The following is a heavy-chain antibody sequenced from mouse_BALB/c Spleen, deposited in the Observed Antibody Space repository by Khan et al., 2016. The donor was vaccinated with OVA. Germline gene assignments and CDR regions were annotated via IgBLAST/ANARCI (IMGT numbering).Heavy chain of an antibody. V-gene: IGHV1-9*01. CDR2: ILPGSGST. J-gene: IGHJ2*01. CDR3: ARTTYYFDY. Sequence: QVQLKQSGAEVMKPGASVKISCKATGYTFSSYWIEWVKQRPGHGLEWIGEILPGSGSTNYNEKFKGKATFTADTSPNTAYMQLSSLTSEDSAVYYCARTTYYFDYWGQGTTLTVSS. CDR1: GYTFSSYW.